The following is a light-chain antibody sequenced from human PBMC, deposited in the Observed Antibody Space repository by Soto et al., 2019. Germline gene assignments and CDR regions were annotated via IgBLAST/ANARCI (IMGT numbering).Light chain of an antibody. J-gene: IGKJ1*01. CDR2: GAS. V-gene: IGKV3-15*01. Sequence: EILMTQSPATLSVSPGERATLSRRASQSVSSNVAWYHQKHGQAARLLIYGASTRATGIPARFSGSGSGTEFTLTISSVQSEDFAVYYCQHYSTWPTWTFGQGTKVEIK. CDR1: QSVSSN. CDR3: QHYSTWPTWT.